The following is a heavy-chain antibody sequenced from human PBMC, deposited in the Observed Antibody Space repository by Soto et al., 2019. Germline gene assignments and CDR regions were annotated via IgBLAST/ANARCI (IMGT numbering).Heavy chain of an antibody. Sequence: SETLSLTCTVSGGSISSGGYYWSWIRQPPGKGLEWIGYIYYSGSTYYNPSLKSRVTISLDTSKNQFSLKLSSVTAADTAVYYCARTKIENWFDPWGQGTLVTVSS. CDR2: IYYSGST. CDR1: GGSISSGGYY. CDR3: ARTKIENWFDP. V-gene: IGHV4-30-4*02. J-gene: IGHJ5*02.